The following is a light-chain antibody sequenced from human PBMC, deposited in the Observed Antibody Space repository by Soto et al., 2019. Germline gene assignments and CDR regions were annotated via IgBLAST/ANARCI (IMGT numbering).Light chain of an antibody. CDR3: QQYKSYPLT. V-gene: IGKV1-5*03. CDR2: EAS. Sequence: ILMTQSPSTQSASVGDRVTITCRASQSIGNWLAWYQQKPGRAPKFLIYEASSLESGVPSRFSGSGSGTDFTLTISGLQPDDFATYYCQQYKSYPLTFGQGTKLDIK. CDR1: QSIGNW. J-gene: IGKJ1*01.